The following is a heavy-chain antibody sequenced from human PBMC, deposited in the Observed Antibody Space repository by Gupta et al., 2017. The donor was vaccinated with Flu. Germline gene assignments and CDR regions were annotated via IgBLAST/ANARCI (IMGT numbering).Heavy chain of an antibody. CDR3: ARSDREEGYYWYD. CDR2: ISWDSFYI. J-gene: IGHJ1*01. Sequence: EVQLVESGGGLVQPGRSLRLSCAASGFAFVDYSMHWVRLVPGKGLEWTSGISWDSFYIGYADSVKGRFTISRDNGKNSLYLTMNSLGAEDTALYCCARSDREEGYYWYDGGQGNQV. V-gene: IGHV3-9*01. D-gene: IGHD2-8*01. CDR1: GFAFVDYS.